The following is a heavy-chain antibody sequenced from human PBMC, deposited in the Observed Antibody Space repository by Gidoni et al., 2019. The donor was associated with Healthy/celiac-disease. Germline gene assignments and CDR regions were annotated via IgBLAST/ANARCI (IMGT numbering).Heavy chain of an antibody. CDR1: GFTFSSYA. Sequence: EVQLGESGGGLVQPGGSLRLSCAASGFTFSSYAMGWVRQAPGKGLEWVSAISGSGGSTYYADSVKGRFTISRDNSKNTLYLQMNSLRAEDTAVYYCAKGRGGYYYFDYWGQGTLVTVSS. J-gene: IGHJ4*02. D-gene: IGHD2-21*02. CDR2: ISGSGGST. V-gene: IGHV3-23*04. CDR3: AKGRGGYYYFDY.